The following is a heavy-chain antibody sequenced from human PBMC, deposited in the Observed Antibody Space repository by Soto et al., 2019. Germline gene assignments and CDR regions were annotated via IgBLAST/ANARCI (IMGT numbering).Heavy chain of an antibody. Sequence: QVQLQQWGAGLLKPSETLSLTCAVYGGSFSGYYCSWIRQPPGKGLEWIGEINHSGSTNYNPSLKSRVTISVDTSKNQFSLKLSSVTAADTAVYYCARESWGDYGDYTEGGSWDDYWGQGTLVTVSS. J-gene: IGHJ4*02. CDR1: GGSFSGYY. D-gene: IGHD4-17*01. CDR2: INHSGST. V-gene: IGHV4-34*01. CDR3: ARESWGDYGDYTEGGSWDDY.